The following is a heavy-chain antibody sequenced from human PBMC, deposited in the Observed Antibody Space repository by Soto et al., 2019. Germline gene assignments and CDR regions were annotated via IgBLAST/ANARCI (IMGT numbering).Heavy chain of an antibody. D-gene: IGHD3-3*01. CDR2: IYYSGST. CDR1: GGSISSYY. Sequence: QVQLQESGPGLVKPSETLSLTCTVSGGSISSYYWSWIRQPPGKGLEWIGYIYYSGSTNYNPSLKSRVTISVDTSKNQFSLKLSSVTAADTAVHYCARGDDFWSGPKVDYWGQGTLVTVSS. CDR3: ARGDDFWSGPKVDY. V-gene: IGHV4-59*01. J-gene: IGHJ4*02.